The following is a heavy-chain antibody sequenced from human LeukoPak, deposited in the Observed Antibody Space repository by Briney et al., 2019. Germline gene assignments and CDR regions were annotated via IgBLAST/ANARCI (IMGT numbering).Heavy chain of an antibody. CDR3: AREGYCSSTSCQFDY. J-gene: IGHJ4*02. Sequence: PGGSLRHFCAASGFPFSYYYMSLIPQAPGKGLEGVSCISSSSSYTNYADSVKGRFTISRDNAKNSLYLKMNSLRAEDTAVYYCAREGYCSSTSCQFDYWGQGTLVTVSS. V-gene: IGHV3-11*06. CDR2: ISSSSSYT. D-gene: IGHD2-2*01. CDR1: GFPFSYYY.